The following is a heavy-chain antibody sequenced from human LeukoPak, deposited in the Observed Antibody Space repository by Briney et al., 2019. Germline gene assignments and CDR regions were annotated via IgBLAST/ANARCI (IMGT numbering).Heavy chain of an antibody. CDR2: IYYSGST. V-gene: IGHV4-39*01. Sequence: PSETLSLTCTVSGGSISSSSYYWGWIRQPPGKGLEWIGSIYYSGSTYYNPSLKSRVTISVDTSKNQFSLKLSSVTAADTAVYYCARHTRSYDTLSLPADYWGQGTLVTVSS. J-gene: IGHJ4*02. CDR3: ARHTRSYDTLSLPADY. D-gene: IGHD3-22*01. CDR1: GGSISSSSYY.